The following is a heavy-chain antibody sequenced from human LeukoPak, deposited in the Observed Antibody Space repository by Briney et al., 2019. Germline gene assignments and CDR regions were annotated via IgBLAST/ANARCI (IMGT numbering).Heavy chain of an antibody. CDR2: ISGSGGSGGST. V-gene: IGHV3-23*01. CDR3: AKETKQLPLGY. CDR1: GFTFSSYA. J-gene: IGHJ4*02. D-gene: IGHD2-2*01. Sequence: GGSLRLSCAASGFTFSSYAMSWVRQAPGKGLEWVSGISGSGGSGGSTYYADSVKGRFTISRDNSKNTLYLQMNSLRAEDTAVYYCAKETKQLPLGYWGQGTLVTVSS.